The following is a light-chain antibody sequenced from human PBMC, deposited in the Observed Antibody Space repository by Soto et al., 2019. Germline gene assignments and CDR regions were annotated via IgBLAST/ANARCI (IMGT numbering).Light chain of an antibody. CDR2: GAS. CDR3: QQYHKWPPQYT. V-gene: IGKV3-15*01. CDR1: QSVASN. Sequence: EIVMTQSPASLSVSPGDGVTLSCRASQSVASNVAWYQQKPGQGPRLLIHGASTRAVGVPARFSGSGSGTDFTLTIRSLQSEDFAVYYCQQYHKWPPQYTFGKGTKLQIK. J-gene: IGKJ2*01.